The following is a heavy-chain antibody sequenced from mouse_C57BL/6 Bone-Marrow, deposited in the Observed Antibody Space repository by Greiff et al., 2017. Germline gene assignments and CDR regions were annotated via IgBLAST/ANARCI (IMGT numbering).Heavy chain of an antibody. CDR2: IYPRSGNT. J-gene: IGHJ2*01. D-gene: IGHD1-1*01. Sequence: VQLQESGAELARPGASVKLSCKASGYTFTSYGISWVKQRTGQGLEWIGEIYPRSGNTYYNEKFKGKATLTADKSSSTAYMELRSLTSEDSAVYFCARQYYGSSYCFDYWGQGTTLTVSA. CDR3: ARQYYGSSYCFDY. V-gene: IGHV1-81*01. CDR1: GYTFTSYG.